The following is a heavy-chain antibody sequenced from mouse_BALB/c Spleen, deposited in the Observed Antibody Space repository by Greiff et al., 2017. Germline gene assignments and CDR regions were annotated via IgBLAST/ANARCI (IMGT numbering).Heavy chain of an antibody. J-gene: IGHJ2*01. CDR1: GYTFTEYT. D-gene: IGHD1-1*01. Sequence: VQLQQSGPELVKPGASVKISCKTSGYTFTEYTMHWVKQSHGKSLEWIGRINPNNGGTSYNQKFKGKATLTVDKSSSTAYMELRSLTSEDSAVYYCARSYYYGSSYYFDYWGQGTTLTVSS. CDR3: ARSYYYGSSYYFDY. CDR2: INPNNGGT. V-gene: IGHV1-22*01.